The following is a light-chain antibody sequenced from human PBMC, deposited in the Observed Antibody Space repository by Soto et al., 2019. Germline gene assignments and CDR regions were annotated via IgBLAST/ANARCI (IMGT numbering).Light chain of an antibody. CDR2: RNN. Sequence: QSALTQPPSASGTPGQRVIISCSGSSSNVGYSSVYWYQHIPGTAPKLLIYRNNERPSGVPDRFSGSKSGTSASLAISGRRSEDEADYYCAAWDDSLSVVLFGGGTKLTVL. CDR1: SSNVGYSS. V-gene: IGLV1-47*01. CDR3: AAWDDSLSVVL. J-gene: IGLJ2*01.